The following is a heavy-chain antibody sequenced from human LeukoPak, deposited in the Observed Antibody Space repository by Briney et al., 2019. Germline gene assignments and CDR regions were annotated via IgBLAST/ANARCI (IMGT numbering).Heavy chain of an antibody. V-gene: IGHV3-7*01. CDR2: IKQDGSEK. CDR1: GFTFSSYW. J-gene: IGHJ6*02. Sequence: PGGSLRLSCAASGFTFSSYWMSWVRQAPGKGLEWVANIKQDGSEKYYVDSVKGRFTISRDNAKNSLYLQMNGLRAEDTAVYYCAREQQLVRYYYYYGMDVWGQGTTVTVSS. D-gene: IGHD6-13*01. CDR3: AREQQLVRYYYYYGMDV.